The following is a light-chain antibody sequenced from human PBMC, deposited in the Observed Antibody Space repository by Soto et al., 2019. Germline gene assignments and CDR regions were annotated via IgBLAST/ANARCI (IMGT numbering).Light chain of an antibody. Sequence: FLLTPPHSVSESPGKTVTISCTRSSGSIASNFVQWSQQRPGSSPTTVIYQDNQRPSGVPHRFSGSIDRSSNSASLTISGLRTEDEADYYCQSYDESSHVFGTGTKLTVL. V-gene: IGLV6-57*01. J-gene: IGLJ1*01. CDR2: QDN. CDR3: QSYDESSHV. CDR1: SGSIASNF.